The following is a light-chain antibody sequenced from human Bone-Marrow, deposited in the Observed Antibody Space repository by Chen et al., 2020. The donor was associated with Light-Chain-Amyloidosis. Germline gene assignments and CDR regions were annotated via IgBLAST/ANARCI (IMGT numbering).Light chain of an antibody. J-gene: IGLJ3*02. CDR2: EDN. CDR1: ALPKKY. V-gene: IGLV3-10*01. Sequence: YELTQPPSVSVSPGQTAGVTCSGDALPKKYAFWYQQKSGQAPVLVSYEDNKRASEFPERFSGSSSGTVATLTISGAQVEDEAVYHCYSTDISGNVAVFGGGTKLTVL. CDR3: YSTDISGNVAV.